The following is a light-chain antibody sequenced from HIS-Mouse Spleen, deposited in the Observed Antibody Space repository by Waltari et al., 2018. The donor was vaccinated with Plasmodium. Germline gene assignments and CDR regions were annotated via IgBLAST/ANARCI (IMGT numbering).Light chain of an antibody. V-gene: IGKV1-5*03. CDR3: QQYNSYSPYT. J-gene: IGKJ2*01. CDR2: KAS. CDR1: QSISSW. Sequence: DIQMTQSPSTLSASAADRVTITSRASQSISSWLAWYQQKPGKAPKLLIYKASSLESGVPSRFSGSGSGTEFTLTISSLQPDDFATYYCQQYNSYSPYTFGQGTKLEIK.